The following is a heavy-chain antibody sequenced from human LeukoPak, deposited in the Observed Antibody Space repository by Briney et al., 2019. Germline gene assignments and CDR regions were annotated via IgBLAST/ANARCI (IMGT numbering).Heavy chain of an antibody. CDR1: GFTFSDYY. D-gene: IGHD2-15*01. Sequence: GGSLRLSCAASGFTFSDYYMSWIRQAPGKGLEWVSYISSSGSTIYYADSVKGRFTISRDNAKNSLYLQMNSLRAEDTAVYYCARVTGYCSGGSCYNYFDYWGQGTLVTVSS. CDR3: ARVTGYCSGGSCYNYFDY. J-gene: IGHJ4*02. CDR2: ISSSGSTI. V-gene: IGHV3-11*01.